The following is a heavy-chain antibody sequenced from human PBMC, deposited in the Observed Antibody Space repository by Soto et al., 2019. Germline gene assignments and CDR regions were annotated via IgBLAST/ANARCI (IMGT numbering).Heavy chain of an antibody. Sequence: QVQLQESGPGLVKPSQTLSLTCTVSGGSISSGDYYWSWIRQPPGKGLEWIGYIYYSGSTYYNPAPKSRVTISVDPSKNQSSLKLSSVTSADTAVYYCARVAGTFYWYFDLWGRGTLVTVSS. CDR1: GGSISSGDYY. J-gene: IGHJ2*01. CDR2: IYYSGST. V-gene: IGHV4-30-4*01. D-gene: IGHD3-10*01. CDR3: ARVAGTFYWYFDL.